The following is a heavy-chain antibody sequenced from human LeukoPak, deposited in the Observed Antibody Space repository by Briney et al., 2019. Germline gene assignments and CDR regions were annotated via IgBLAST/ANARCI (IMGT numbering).Heavy chain of an antibody. CDR2: IYYSGST. J-gene: IGHJ4*02. CDR3: AREGDCSSTSCYLAY. CDR1: GGSISSGDYY. Sequence: PSETLSLTCTVSGGSISSGDYYWSWIRQPPGKGLEWIGYIYYSGSTYYNPSLKSRVTISVDTSKNQSSLKLSSVTAADTAVYYCAREGDCSSTSCYLAYWGQGTLVTVSS. D-gene: IGHD2-2*01. V-gene: IGHV4-30-4*01.